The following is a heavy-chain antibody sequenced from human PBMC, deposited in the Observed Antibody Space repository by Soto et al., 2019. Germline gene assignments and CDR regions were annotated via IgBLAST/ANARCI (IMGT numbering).Heavy chain of an antibody. CDR2: ITWNGANT. Sequence: QPGGSLRLSCAASGFRFDGYDIHWVRQAPGKGLEWLSLITWNGANTYYADSVKGRFTISRDGTTKSVSLQMTSLKREDTGLYYCARETLRYGSALDVWGQGTTVTVSS. D-gene: IGHD3-16*01. V-gene: IGHV3-43*01. J-gene: IGHJ6*02. CDR1: GFRFDGYD. CDR3: ARETLRYGSALDV.